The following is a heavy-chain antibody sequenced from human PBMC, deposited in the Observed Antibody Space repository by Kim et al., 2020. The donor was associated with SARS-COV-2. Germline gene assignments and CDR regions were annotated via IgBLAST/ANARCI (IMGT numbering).Heavy chain of an antibody. V-gene: IGHV3-23*01. J-gene: IGHJ4*02. Sequence: SGGSTYYADSVKGRFTISRDNSKNTLYLQMNSLRAEDTAVYFCAKRVTDYWGQGTLVTVSS. D-gene: IGHD5-18*01. CDR3: AKRVTDY. CDR2: SGGST.